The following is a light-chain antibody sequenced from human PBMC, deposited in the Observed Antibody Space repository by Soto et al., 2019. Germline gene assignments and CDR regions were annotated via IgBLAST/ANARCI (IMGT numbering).Light chain of an antibody. Sequence: QSALTQPASVSGSPGQSITISCTGTSSDVGSYNLVSWYQQHPGKAPKLMIYEGSKRPSGVSNRFSGSKSGNTASLTISGLQAEAEADYYCCSYAVISPLVFGGGTQLTVL. J-gene: IGLJ2*01. CDR2: EGS. CDR3: CSYAVISPLV. CDR1: SSDVGSYNL. V-gene: IGLV2-23*01.